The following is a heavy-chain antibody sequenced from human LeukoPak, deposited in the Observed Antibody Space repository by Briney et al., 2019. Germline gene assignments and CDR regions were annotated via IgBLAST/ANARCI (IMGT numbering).Heavy chain of an antibody. CDR1: GYSFTSYW. V-gene: IGHV5-51*01. Sequence: GESLKISCKGSGYSFTSYWIGWGRQGPGKGLEWMGIIYPGDSDTRYSPSFQGQVTISADKSISTAYLQWSSLKASDTAMYHCARSSLWFGVNWFDPWGQGTLVTVSS. J-gene: IGHJ5*02. CDR3: ARSSLWFGVNWFDP. D-gene: IGHD3-10*01. CDR2: IYPGDSDT.